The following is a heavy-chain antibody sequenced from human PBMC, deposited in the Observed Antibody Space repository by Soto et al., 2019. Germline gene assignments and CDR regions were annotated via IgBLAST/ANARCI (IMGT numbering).Heavy chain of an antibody. CDR3: PRTLDIDFES. D-gene: IGHD1-1*01. J-gene: IGHJ4*02. CDR2: IRRIAYGGTT. Sequence: GGSLRLSCSASGFNFAAYTMSWVRLTPGKGLEWVGFIRRIAYGGTTDYAASVKGRFTISRDDSRKIVYLQMSRLKIEDTAVYYCPRTLDIDFESWGQGSRVTVS. CDR1: GFNFAAYT. V-gene: IGHV3-49*04.